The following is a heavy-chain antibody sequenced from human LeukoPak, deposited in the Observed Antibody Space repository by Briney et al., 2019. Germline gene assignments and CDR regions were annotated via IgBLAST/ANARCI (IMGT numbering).Heavy chain of an antibody. J-gene: IGHJ4*02. Sequence: ASVKVSCKASGGTFSSYAISWVRQAPGQGLEWMGRIIPILGIANYAQKFQGRVTITADKSTSTAYMELSSLRSEDTAVYYCAREQTTVTYYFDYWGQGTLVTVSS. CDR3: AREQTTVTYYFDY. CDR2: IIPILGIA. V-gene: IGHV1-69*04. D-gene: IGHD4-11*01. CDR1: GGTFSSYA.